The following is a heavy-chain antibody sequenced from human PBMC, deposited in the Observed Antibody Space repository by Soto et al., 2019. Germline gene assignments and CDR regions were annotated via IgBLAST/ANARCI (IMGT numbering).Heavy chain of an antibody. Sequence: EVQLLESGGGLVQPGESLRLSCAASGLSFSSYAMSWVRQAPGKGLECVSAISGIGGSTYYADSVKVRFTISRNNSKNTLYLQMRSLSAEDTAVHYCAKDSVRFLEWLSSASYYYYGMDVWGQGTTVTVSS. D-gene: IGHD3-3*01. CDR2: ISGIGGST. V-gene: IGHV3-23*01. CDR3: AKDSVRFLEWLSSASYYYYGMDV. CDR1: GLSFSSYA. J-gene: IGHJ6*02.